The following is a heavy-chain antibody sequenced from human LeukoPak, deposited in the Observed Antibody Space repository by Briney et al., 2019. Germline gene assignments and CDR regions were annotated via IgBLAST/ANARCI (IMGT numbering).Heavy chain of an antibody. V-gene: IGHV4-34*01. D-gene: IGHD2-21*01. CDR1: GGSFSGYY. CDR2: INHSGST. J-gene: IGHJ6*03. CDR3: ASNGDLDYYYYMDV. Sequence: SETLSLTCAVYGGSFSGYYWSRIRQPPGKGLEWIGEINHSGSTNYNPSLKSRVTISVDTSKNQFSLKLSSVTAADTAVYYCASNGDLDYYYYMDVWGKGTTVTVSS.